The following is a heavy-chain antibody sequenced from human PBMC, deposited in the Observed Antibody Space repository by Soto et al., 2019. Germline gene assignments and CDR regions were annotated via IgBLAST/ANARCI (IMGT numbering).Heavy chain of an antibody. J-gene: IGHJ5*02. CDR1: GGSISSGDYY. CDR2: IYYSGST. D-gene: IGHD3-3*01. Sequence: RSLKCTVCGGSISSGDYYWRRKSQPPGKGLEWIGYIYYSGSTYYNPSLKCRVTISVDTSKNQFSLKLSSVTAADTAVYYCARARAYYDFWSGYRWVIDGCDPWGQGTLVTVSS. V-gene: IGHV4-30-4*01. CDR3: ARARAYYDFWSGYRWVIDGCDP.